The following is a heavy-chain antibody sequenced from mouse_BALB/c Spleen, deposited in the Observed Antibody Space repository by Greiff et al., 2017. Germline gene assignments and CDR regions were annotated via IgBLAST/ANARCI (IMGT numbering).Heavy chain of an antibody. J-gene: IGHJ2*01. Sequence: EVKVVESGGGLVQPGGSLRLSCATSGFTFTDYYMSWVRQPPGKALEWLGFIRNKANGYTTEYSASVKGRFTISRDNSQSILYLQMNTLRAEDSATYYCAGGSSYDYFDYWGQGTTLTVSS. V-gene: IGHV7-3*02. CDR2: IRNKANGYTT. D-gene: IGHD1-1*01. CDR1: GFTFTDYY. CDR3: AGGSSYDYFDY.